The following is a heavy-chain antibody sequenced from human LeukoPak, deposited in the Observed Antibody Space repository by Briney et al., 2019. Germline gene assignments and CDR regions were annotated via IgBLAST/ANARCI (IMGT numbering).Heavy chain of an antibody. CDR3: ATQEFDSSGYDAFDI. Sequence: SETLSLTCAVYGGSFSGYYWSWIRRPPGKGLEWIGEINHSGSTNYNPSLKSRVTISVDTSKNQFSLKLSSVTAADTAVYYCATQEFDSSGYDAFDIWGQGTMVTVSS. D-gene: IGHD3-22*01. CDR2: INHSGST. J-gene: IGHJ3*02. V-gene: IGHV4-34*01. CDR1: GGSFSGYY.